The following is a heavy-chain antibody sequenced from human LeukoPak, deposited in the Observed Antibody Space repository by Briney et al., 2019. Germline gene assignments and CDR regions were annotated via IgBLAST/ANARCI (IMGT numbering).Heavy chain of an antibody. J-gene: IGHJ4*02. Sequence: GGSLRLSCAASGLTFSSYNMNWVRQAPGKGLEWVSSISTSSSYIYYTDSVKGRFTISRDNARNSLYLQMNSLRAEDTAVYYCARDHEEYCSGGSCSRFDYWGQGTLVTVSS. V-gene: IGHV3-21*01. CDR1: GLTFSSYN. CDR2: ISTSSSYI. D-gene: IGHD2-15*01. CDR3: ARDHEEYCSGGSCSRFDY.